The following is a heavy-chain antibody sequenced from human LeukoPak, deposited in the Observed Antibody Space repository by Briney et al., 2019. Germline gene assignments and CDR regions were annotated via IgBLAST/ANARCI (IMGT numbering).Heavy chain of an antibody. Sequence: GGSLRLSCAASGFTFINEQMHWVRQAPGKGLLWVSHINNDGSNPTYADSVKGRFTISRDNAKSTLYLHMNSLRAEDTGVYFCAKRDPPLQYWGQGTLVTVSS. CDR1: GFTFINEQ. J-gene: IGHJ4*02. CDR3: AKRDPPLQY. CDR2: INNDGSNP. V-gene: IGHV3-74*01.